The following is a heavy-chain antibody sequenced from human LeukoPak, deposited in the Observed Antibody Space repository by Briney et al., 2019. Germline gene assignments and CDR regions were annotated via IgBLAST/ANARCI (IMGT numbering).Heavy chain of an antibody. CDR2: IYTSGST. J-gene: IGHJ2*01. Sequence: PSQTLSLTCTVSGGSISSGSYYWSWIRQPAGKGLEWIGRIYTSGSTNYNPSLKSRVTISVDTSKNQFSLKLSSVTAADTAVYYCARYGGNSLRQGWYFDLWGRGTLVTVSS. D-gene: IGHD4-23*01. CDR3: ARYGGNSLRQGWYFDL. CDR1: GGSISSGSYY. V-gene: IGHV4-61*02.